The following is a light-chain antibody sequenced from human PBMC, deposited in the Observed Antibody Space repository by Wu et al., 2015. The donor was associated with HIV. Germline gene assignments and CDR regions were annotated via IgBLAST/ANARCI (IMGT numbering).Light chain of an antibody. CDR3: QQRSNWLPVT. CDR1: QSVSSY. CDR2: DTS. J-gene: IGKJ4*01. Sequence: ENVLTQSPATLSLSPGERATLSCRASQSVSSYLAWYQQKPGQAPRLLIYDTSNWATGIPARFSGSGSGTDFTLTISSLEPEDFAVYYCQQRSNWLPVTFGGGTKVEIK. V-gene: IGKV3-11*01.